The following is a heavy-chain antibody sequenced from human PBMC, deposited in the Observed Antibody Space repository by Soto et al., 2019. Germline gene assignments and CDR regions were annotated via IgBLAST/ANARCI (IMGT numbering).Heavy chain of an antibody. CDR3: SASIFYFGMDC. Sequence: GESLKISCKGSGYPFTNYWIGWVRQMPGKGLEWMGIIYPGDSDTKYNPSFQGQVTISADKSITTTYLQWSSLKASDTAIYDGSASIFYFGMDCWGKGTTVTV. V-gene: IGHV5-51*01. J-gene: IGHJ6*04. CDR2: IYPGDSDT. CDR1: GYPFTNYW.